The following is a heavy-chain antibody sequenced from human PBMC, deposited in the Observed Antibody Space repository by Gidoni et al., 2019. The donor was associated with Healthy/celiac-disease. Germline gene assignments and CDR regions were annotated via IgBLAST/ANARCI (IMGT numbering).Heavy chain of an antibody. J-gene: IGHJ4*02. D-gene: IGHD1-26*01. CDR1: GGSITSSRYF. Sequence: QLLLQESGPGLVKPSETLSLTCSVSGGSITSSRYFWAWIRQPPGKGLEWIGSISYSGSTYYNPSLKSRVIISVDTSKNQFSLKLSSVTAADTSVYYCARLVGATGEFDYWGQGTLVTVSS. CDR3: ARLVGATGEFDY. CDR2: ISYSGST. V-gene: IGHV4-39*01.